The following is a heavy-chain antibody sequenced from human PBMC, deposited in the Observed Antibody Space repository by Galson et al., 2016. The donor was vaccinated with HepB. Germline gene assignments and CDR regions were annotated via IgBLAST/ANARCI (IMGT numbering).Heavy chain of an antibody. D-gene: IGHD3-22*01. CDR2: VHYNGAT. Sequence: SETLSLTCTVSGGSITNTIYLWAWIRQPPGKGPECIGSVHYNGATQYNPSLTSRVSISLHTSKNQLSPRLDSVTAADTAIYYCARGIHSSGYFWGQGILVTVSS. J-gene: IGHJ4*02. V-gene: IGHV4-39*07. CDR3: ARGIHSSGYF. CDR1: GGSITNTIYL.